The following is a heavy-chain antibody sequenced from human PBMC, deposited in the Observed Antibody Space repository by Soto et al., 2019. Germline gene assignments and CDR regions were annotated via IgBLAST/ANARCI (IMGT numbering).Heavy chain of an antibody. CDR3: ARAITDFWSGQNPPYYYYYGMGV. V-gene: IGHV1-69*13. CDR1: GGTFSSYA. J-gene: IGHJ6*02. Sequence: GASVKVSCKASGGTFSSYAISWVRQAPGQGLEWMGGIIPIFGTANYAQKFQGRVTITADESTSTAYMELSSLRSEDTAVYYCARAITDFWSGQNPPYYYYYGMGVWGQGTTVTVSS. CDR2: IIPIFGTA. D-gene: IGHD3-3*01.